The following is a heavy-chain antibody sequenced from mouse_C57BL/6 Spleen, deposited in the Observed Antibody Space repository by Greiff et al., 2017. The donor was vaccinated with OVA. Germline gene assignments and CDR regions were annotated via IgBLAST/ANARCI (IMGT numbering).Heavy chain of an antibody. CDR2: IWSGGST. D-gene: IGHD2-10*01. J-gene: IGHJ2*01. CDR1: GFSLTSYG. V-gene: IGHV2-2*01. CDR3: ARNLLGHFDY. Sequence: QVQLKESGPGLVQPSQSLSITCTVSGFSLTSYGVHWVRQSPGKGLEWLGVIWSGGSTDYNAAFISRLSISKDNSKSQVFFKMNSLQADDTAIYYCARNLLGHFDYWGQGTTLTVSS.